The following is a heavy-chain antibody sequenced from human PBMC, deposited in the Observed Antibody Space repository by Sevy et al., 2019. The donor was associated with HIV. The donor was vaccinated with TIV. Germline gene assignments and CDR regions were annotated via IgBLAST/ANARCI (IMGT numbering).Heavy chain of an antibody. D-gene: IGHD1-26*01. CDR3: AGLRWEHPYNHFDP. J-gene: IGHJ5*02. CDR1: GGSISSSTLY. Sequence: SETLSLTCTVSGGSISSSTLYWAWIRQPPGKGPEWIGSIYSSGSTYYSPSLRSRVTISVDTSKNQFSLKLSFVTAADRAVYYCAGLRWEHPYNHFDPWGQGTLVTVSS. CDR2: IYSSGST. V-gene: IGHV4-39*01.